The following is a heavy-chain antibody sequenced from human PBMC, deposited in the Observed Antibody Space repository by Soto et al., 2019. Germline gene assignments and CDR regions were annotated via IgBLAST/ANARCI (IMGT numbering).Heavy chain of an antibody. J-gene: IGHJ4*02. D-gene: IGHD3-10*01. CDR2: ISGSGGST. CDR1: GLTFRNYW. CDR3: AKDLQNYGSGSYDFDY. Sequence: GGSHRLSCAASGLTFRNYWMHWVRQAPGKGLVWVSAISGSGGSTYYADSVKGRFTISRDNSKNTLYLQMNSLRAEDTAVYYCAKDLQNYGSGSYDFDYWGQGTLVTVSS. V-gene: IGHV3-23*01.